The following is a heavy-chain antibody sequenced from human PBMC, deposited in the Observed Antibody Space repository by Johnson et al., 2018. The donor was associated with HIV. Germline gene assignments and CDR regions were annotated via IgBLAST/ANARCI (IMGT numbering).Heavy chain of an antibody. CDR1: GFTVSTYH. CDR3: AKSPLVGAIDAFDI. J-gene: IGHJ3*02. CDR2: IYSGGST. D-gene: IGHD1-26*01. Sequence: VQLVESGGGLIQPGESLRLSCAASGFTVSTYHMSWVRQAPGKGLEWVSVIYSGGSTYYADSVKGRFTISRDNSKNTLYLQMNSLRAEDTAVYYCAKSPLVGAIDAFDIRGQGTMVTVSS. V-gene: IGHV3-66*03.